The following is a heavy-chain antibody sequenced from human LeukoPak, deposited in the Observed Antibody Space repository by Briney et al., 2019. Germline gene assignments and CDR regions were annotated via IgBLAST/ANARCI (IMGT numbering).Heavy chain of an antibody. J-gene: IGHJ4*02. CDR1: GFTFSTYA. CDR3: ATYRQVLLPFES. D-gene: IGHD2-8*02. Sequence: GGSLRLSCAASGFTFSTYAMIWVRQPPGKGLEWVSSIFPSGGEIHYADSVRGRFTISRDNSKSTLSLQMNSLRAEDTAIYYCATYRQVLLPFESWGQGTLVTVSS. V-gene: IGHV3-23*01. CDR2: IFPSGGEI.